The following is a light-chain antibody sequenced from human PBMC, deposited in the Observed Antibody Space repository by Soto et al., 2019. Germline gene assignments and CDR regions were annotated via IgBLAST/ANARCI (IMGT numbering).Light chain of an antibody. CDR3: QQYHSSPRT. J-gene: IGKJ1*01. V-gene: IGKV3-20*01. CDR2: GAS. Sequence: EIVLTQSPGTLSLSPGERATLSCRASQSVSSSYLVWHQQKPGQAPRLLIYGASTRATGIPARFSGSGSGTDFTLTISRLEPEDFAVYYCQQYHSSPRTFGQGTKVDIK. CDR1: QSVSSSY.